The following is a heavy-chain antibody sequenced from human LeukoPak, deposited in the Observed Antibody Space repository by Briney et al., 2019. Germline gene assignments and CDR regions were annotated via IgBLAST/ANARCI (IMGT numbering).Heavy chain of an antibody. Sequence: SETLSLTCTVSGGSISSYYWSWIRQPPGKGLEWIGYIYYSGSTNYNPSLKSRVTISVDTSKNQFSLKLSSVTAADTAVYYCARVQAVGATRYYYYGMDVWGQGTTVTVSS. CDR2: IYYSGST. V-gene: IGHV4-59*01. CDR1: GGSISSYY. CDR3: ARVQAVGATRYYYYGMDV. D-gene: IGHD1-26*01. J-gene: IGHJ6*02.